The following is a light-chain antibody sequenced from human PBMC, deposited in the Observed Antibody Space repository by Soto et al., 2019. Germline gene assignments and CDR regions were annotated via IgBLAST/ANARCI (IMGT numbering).Light chain of an antibody. Sequence: DIQMTQSPSSLSASVGARVTITCRASQGVSNYLAWYQQKPAKFPTRLLYAASSFQSGVPARFSGGGSGTDFTLTISSLQPEDVATYYCQKYSSAPRTFGQGTKVEIK. CDR3: QKYSSAPRT. V-gene: IGKV1-27*01. CDR1: QGVSNY. CDR2: AAS. J-gene: IGKJ1*01.